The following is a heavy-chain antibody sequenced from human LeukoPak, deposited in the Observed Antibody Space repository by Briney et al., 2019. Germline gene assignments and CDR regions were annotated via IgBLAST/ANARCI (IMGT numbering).Heavy chain of an antibody. CDR3: ARGPYYDFWSGYHAGWYFDH. CDR1: GGSISSHY. CDR2: IYYSGST. V-gene: IGHV4-59*11. J-gene: IGHJ4*02. Sequence: SETLSLTCTVSGGSISSHYWSWIRQPPGKGLEWIGYIYYSGSTNYNPSLKSRVTISVDTSKNQFSLKLSSVTAADTAVYYCARGPYYDFWSGYHAGWYFDHWGQGTLVTVSS. D-gene: IGHD3-3*01.